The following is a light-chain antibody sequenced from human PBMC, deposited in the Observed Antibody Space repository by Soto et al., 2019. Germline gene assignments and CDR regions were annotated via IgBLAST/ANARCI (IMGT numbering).Light chain of an antibody. V-gene: IGKV3-15*01. J-gene: IGKJ1*01. CDR1: QSVSSN. Sequence: EIVMTQSPATLSVSPGERATISCWASQSVSSNLAWYQRKPGQAPRLLIYGASTRATGIPVRFSGSGSGTEFTLTISSLQSEDVAVYYCQQYNNWPWTFGQGTKV. CDR2: GAS. CDR3: QQYNNWPWT.